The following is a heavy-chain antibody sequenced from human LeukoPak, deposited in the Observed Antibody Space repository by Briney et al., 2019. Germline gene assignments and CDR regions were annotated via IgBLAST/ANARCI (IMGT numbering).Heavy chain of an antibody. Sequence: SVKVSCKASGGTFSSYAISWVRQAPGQGLEWMGGIIPIFGTANYAQKFQGRGTITADEATSTAYTELSSLRSEDTAVYYCARVGIVVVPAAMEDYYYMDVWGKGTTVTVSS. CDR3: ARVGIVVVPAAMEDYYYMDV. CDR1: GGTFSSYA. J-gene: IGHJ6*03. V-gene: IGHV1-69*13. D-gene: IGHD2-2*03. CDR2: IIPIFGTA.